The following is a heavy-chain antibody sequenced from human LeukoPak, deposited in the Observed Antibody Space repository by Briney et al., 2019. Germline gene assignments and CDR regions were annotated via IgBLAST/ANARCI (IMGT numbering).Heavy chain of an antibody. CDR2: IYYSGST. V-gene: IGHV4-59*08. D-gene: IGHD6-13*01. CDR3: ARGSSWSYYFDY. CDR1: GTPISSYY. Sequence: SETLSLTCNVSGTPISSYYWSWIRQPPGKGLEWIGYIYYSGSTDYNPSLKSRVTISVDTSKNQFSLKVSSVTAADTAVYYCARGSSWSYYFDYWGQGTLVTVSS. J-gene: IGHJ4*02.